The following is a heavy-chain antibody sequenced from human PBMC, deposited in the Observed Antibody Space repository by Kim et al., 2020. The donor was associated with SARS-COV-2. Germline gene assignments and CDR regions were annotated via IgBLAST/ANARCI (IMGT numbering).Heavy chain of an antibody. J-gene: IGHJ6*02. V-gene: IGHV3-33*01. CDR1: GFTFSSYG. CDR3: ARDSSGTYGFFGVVSPPYYYGMDV. Sequence: GGSLRLSCAASGFTFSSYGMHWVRQAPGKGLEWVAVIWYDGSNKYYADSVKGRFTISRDNSKNTLYLQMNSLRAEDTAVYYCARDSSGTYGFFGVVSPPYYYGMDVWGQGTTVTVSS. D-gene: IGHD3-3*01. CDR2: IWYDGSNK.